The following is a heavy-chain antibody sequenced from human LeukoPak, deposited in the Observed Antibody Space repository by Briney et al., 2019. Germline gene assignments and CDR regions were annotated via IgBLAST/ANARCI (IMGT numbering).Heavy chain of an antibody. J-gene: IGHJ4*02. D-gene: IGHD3-22*01. CDR1: GFTVSRYW. V-gene: IGHV3-74*01. CDR2: INVEGNYI. CDR3: ARDLTGPYDH. Sequence: PGGSLRLSCAASGFTVSRYWMHWVRQAPGKGLVWVAGINVEGNYIDYAESVKGRFTISRDSAMNTLYLQMNSVRAEDTAVYSCARDLTGPYDHWGQGTLVTVSS.